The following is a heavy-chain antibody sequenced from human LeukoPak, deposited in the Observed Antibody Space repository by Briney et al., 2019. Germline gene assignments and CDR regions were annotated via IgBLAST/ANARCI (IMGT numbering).Heavy chain of an antibody. D-gene: IGHD3-9*01. CDR3: ARDLDWILFDY. CDR1: RFTFSTYW. CDR2: IRPEGTTT. V-gene: IGHV3-74*03. Sequence: GGSLRLSCAPSRFTFSTYWMHWVRQAPGKGLVWVARIRPEGTTTAYADSVKGRFTISRDNAKNTLFLQMNSLSAEDTAVYYCARDLDWILFDYWGQGTLVTVSS. J-gene: IGHJ4*02.